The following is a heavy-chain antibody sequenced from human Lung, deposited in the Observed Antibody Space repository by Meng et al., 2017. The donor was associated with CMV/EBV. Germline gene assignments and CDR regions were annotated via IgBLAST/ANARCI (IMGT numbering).Heavy chain of an antibody. D-gene: IGHD1-26*01. CDR2: ISSSSSYI. CDR3: ARDRGGSYDDDYYYYGMDV. J-gene: IGHJ6*02. V-gene: IGHV3-21*01. Sequence: SCAASGFTFSSYSMNWVRQAPGKGLEWVSSISSSSSYIYYADSVKGRFTISRDNAKNSLYLQMNSLRAEETAVYYCARDRGGSYDDDYYYYGMDVWXQGTTVTVSS. CDR1: GFTFSSYS.